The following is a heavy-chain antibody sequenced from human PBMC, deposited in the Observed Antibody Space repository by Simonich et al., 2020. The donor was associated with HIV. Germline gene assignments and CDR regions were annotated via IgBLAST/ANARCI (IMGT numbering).Heavy chain of an antibody. CDR1: GYTFTGYY. D-gene: IGHD6-13*01. CDR3: ARGGLIAAAGTYARIDY. V-gene: IGHV1-2*02. Sequence: QVQLVQSGAEVKKPGASVKVSCKASGYTFTGYYMHWVRQAPGQGLEGKGWINPNSGGTNYAQKFQGRVTMTRDTSISTAYMELSRLRSDDTAVYYCARGGLIAAAGTYARIDYWGQGTLVTVSS. CDR2: INPNSGGT. J-gene: IGHJ4*02.